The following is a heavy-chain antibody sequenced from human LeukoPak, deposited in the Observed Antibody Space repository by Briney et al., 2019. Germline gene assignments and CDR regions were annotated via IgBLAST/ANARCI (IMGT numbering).Heavy chain of an antibody. Sequence: PSETLSLTCAVYGGSFSGYYWSWIRQPPGKGLEWIGYIYYSGSTNYNPSLKSRVTISVDTSKNQFSLKLSSVTAADTAVYYCARYDRNYYGSGSYNPWGQGTLVTVSS. D-gene: IGHD3-10*01. CDR1: GGSFSGYY. CDR2: IYYSGST. J-gene: IGHJ5*02. V-gene: IGHV4-59*01. CDR3: ARYDRNYYGSGSYNP.